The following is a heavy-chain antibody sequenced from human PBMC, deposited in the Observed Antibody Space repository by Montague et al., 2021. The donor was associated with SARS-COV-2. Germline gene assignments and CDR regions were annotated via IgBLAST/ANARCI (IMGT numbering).Heavy chain of an antibody. Sequence: SLRLSCAASGFYFSYAMHWVRQAPGQGLEWVALISNDGSNKHYADSVKGRFTISRGNSKSTLYLQMNSLRTEDTAVYYCARESGSFHDGGYFDYWGQGSLVTVSS. CDR1: GFYFSYA. CDR2: ISNDGSNK. V-gene: IGHV3-30*04. CDR3: ARESGSFHDGGYFDY. J-gene: IGHJ4*02. D-gene: IGHD1-26*01.